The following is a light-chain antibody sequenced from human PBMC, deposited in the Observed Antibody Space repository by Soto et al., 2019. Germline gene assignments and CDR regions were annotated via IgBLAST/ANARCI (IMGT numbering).Light chain of an antibody. CDR2: DAS. J-gene: IGKJ4*01. CDR3: QQRDDRPLT. CDR1: QSVKRR. Sequence: EIVLTQSPATLSLSPGEGATLSCRASQSVKRRLGWYQQKPGQAPTLLIYDASNRATGIPARFSGSGSDTDFTLTISSLEPEDFAIYYCQQRDDRPLTFGGGTRVEIK. V-gene: IGKV3-11*01.